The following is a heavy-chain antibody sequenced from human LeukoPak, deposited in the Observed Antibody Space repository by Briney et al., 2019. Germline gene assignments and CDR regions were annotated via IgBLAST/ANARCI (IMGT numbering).Heavy chain of an antibody. Sequence: GGSLRLSCAASGFTFSSYAMHWVRQAPGKGLEWVAVISYDGSNKYYADSVKGRFTISRDNSKNTLYLQMNSLRAEDTAVYYCAKVGPGGYGGSGYYFDYWGQGTLVTVSS. CDR2: ISYDGSNK. V-gene: IGHV3-30-3*01. CDR1: GFTFSSYA. CDR3: AKVGPGGYGGSGYYFDY. J-gene: IGHJ4*02. D-gene: IGHD5-12*01.